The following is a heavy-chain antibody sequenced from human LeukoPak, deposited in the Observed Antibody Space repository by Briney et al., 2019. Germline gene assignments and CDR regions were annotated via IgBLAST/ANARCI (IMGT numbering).Heavy chain of an antibody. V-gene: IGHV3-23*01. Sequence: PGGSLRLSCAASRFTFSNYAMTWVRQAPGTGLEWVSFISGSGEHTYYADSVRGRFTISRDNFNNTLYLQMSSLRAEDTAVYYCAKVNLLQFFFTDWGQGALVTVSS. CDR2: ISGSGEHT. CDR3: AKVNLLQFFFTD. J-gene: IGHJ4*02. CDR1: RFTFSNYA. D-gene: IGHD2/OR15-2a*01.